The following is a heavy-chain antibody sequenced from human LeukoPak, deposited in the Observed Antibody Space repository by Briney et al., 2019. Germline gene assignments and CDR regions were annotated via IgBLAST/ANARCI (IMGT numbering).Heavy chain of an antibody. CDR2: IIPILGIA. V-gene: IGHV1-69*02. J-gene: IGHJ4*02. Sequence: SVKVSCKASGGTFSSYTISWVRQAPGRGLEWMGRIIPILGIANYAQKFQGRVTITADKSTSTAYMELSSLRSEDTAVYYCAQTFRICSSTSCSKPLDYWGQGTLVTVSS. CDR3: AQTFRICSSTSCSKPLDY. D-gene: IGHD2-2*01. CDR1: GGTFSSYT.